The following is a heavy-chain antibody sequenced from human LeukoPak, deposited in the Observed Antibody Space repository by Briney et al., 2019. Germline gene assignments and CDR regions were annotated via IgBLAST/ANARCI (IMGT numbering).Heavy chain of an antibody. D-gene: IGHD6-13*01. J-gene: IGHJ4*02. CDR1: GGSISSGSYY. CDR3: ARDLGGIAAPFDY. V-gene: IGHV4-61*02. Sequence: SQTLSLTCTVSGGSISSGSYYWSWIRQPAGKGLEWIGRIYTSGSTNYNPSLKSRVTISVDTSKNQFSLKLSSVTAADTAVYYCARDLGGIAAPFDYWGQGTLVTVSS. CDR2: IYTSGST.